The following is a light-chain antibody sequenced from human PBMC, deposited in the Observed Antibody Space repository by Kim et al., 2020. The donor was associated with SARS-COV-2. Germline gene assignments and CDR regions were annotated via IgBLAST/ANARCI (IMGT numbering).Light chain of an antibody. J-gene: IGLJ2*01. CDR3: ASWDDSLNGVL. Sequence: GQGVNVSCSGDTSNIECDTVSWYQHLPGATPRLLIYANDQRPSGVPDRFSASKSGTSASLAISGLQVEDEADYFCASWDDSLNGVLFGGGTKVTVL. V-gene: IGLV1-44*01. CDR2: AND. CDR1: TSNIECDT.